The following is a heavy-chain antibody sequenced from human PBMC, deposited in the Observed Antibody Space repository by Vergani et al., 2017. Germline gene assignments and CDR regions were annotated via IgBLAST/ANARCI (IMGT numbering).Heavy chain of an antibody. CDR1: GDSLSSSDHY. CDR3: ARENVVHARIFDF. V-gene: IGHV4-31*03. Sequence: QVQLQESGPGLVKPSQTLSLTCTVSGDSLSSSDHYWSWIRQRSDKGLGWVGHIFRSGTTYYNPSLKSRLIMSVDTSKNQFSLKLTSVTAADTAMYYCARENVVHARIFDFWGQGTLVTVSS. D-gene: IGHD2-8*02. J-gene: IGHJ4*02. CDR2: IFRSGTT.